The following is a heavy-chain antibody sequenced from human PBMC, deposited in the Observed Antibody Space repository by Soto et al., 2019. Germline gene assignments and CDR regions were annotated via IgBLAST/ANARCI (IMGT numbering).Heavy chain of an antibody. D-gene: IGHD2-2*01. CDR2: ISWNSGRI. J-gene: IGHJ6*02. CDR1: GFTFDEYA. V-gene: IGHV3-9*01. Sequence: EVQLVESGGGLVQPGRSLILSCAASGFTFDEYAMHWVRQAPGKGLEWVSFISWNSGRIGYADSVKGRFTISSDNAKNSLSLQMNSLRAEDTALYYCAKDIEVVLAAHYGLDVWCQGTTITVSS. CDR3: AKDIEVVLAAHYGLDV.